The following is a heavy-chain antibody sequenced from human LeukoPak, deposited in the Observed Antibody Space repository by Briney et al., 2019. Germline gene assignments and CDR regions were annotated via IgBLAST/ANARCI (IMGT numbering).Heavy chain of an antibody. CDR3: AKTRDAESWFDP. Sequence: ASVKVSCKGSGYSFTGYYMHWVRQAPGQGLEWVGWINPNSGVTNFAQKFQGRVTMTRDTSISTAYMELSRLKSDDTAVYYCAKTRDAESWFDPWGQGTLVTVSS. CDR1: GYSFTGYY. D-gene: IGHD5-24*01. V-gene: IGHV1-2*02. CDR2: INPNSGVT. J-gene: IGHJ5*02.